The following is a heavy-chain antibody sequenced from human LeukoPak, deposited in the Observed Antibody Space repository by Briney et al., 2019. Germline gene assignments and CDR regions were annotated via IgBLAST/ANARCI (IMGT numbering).Heavy chain of an antibody. CDR1: GYTFISYA. J-gene: IGHJ3*02. D-gene: IGHD3-10*01. CDR3: ARIRITMVRGVNHDAFDI. Sequence: ASVKVSCKASGYTFISYAMHWVRQAPGQRLEWMGWINAGNGNTKYSQKFQGRVTITRDTSASTAYMELSSLGSEDTAVYYCARIRITMVRGVNHDAFDIWGQGTMVTVSS. CDR2: INAGNGNT. V-gene: IGHV1-3*01.